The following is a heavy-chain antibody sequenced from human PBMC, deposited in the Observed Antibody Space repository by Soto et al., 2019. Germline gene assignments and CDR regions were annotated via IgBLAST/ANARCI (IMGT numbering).Heavy chain of an antibody. V-gene: IGHV1-18*01. CDR2: ISGYSGYT. Sequence: ASVKVSCKALGYTFTNYGINWVRQAPGQGLEWMGWISGYSGYTNYAEKLQGRVTVTKDTSTSTAYLDLRSLRSDDTAVYYCARDRGAVATGRYYNHGMEVWGQGTTVTVSS. J-gene: IGHJ6*02. D-gene: IGHD5-12*01. CDR3: ARDRGAVATGRYYNHGMEV. CDR1: GYTFTNYG.